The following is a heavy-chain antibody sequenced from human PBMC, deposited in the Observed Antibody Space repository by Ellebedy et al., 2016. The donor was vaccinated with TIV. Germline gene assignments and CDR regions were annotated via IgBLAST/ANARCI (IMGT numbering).Heavy chain of an antibody. CDR2: IIPIFGTA. Sequence: SVKVSXKASRGTFSSYAISWVRQAPGQGLEWMGGIIPIFGTANYAQKFQGRVTITADESTSTAYMELSSLRSEDTAVYYCARSTAAMPGDYYYYGMDVWGQGTTVTVSS. J-gene: IGHJ6*02. D-gene: IGHD2-2*01. V-gene: IGHV1-69*13. CDR1: RGTFSSYA. CDR3: ARSTAAMPGDYYYYGMDV.